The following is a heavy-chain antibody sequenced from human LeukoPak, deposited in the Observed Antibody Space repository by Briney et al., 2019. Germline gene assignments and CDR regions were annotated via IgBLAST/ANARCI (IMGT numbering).Heavy chain of an antibody. CDR3: ARDHPGASSSWYEDWFDL. J-gene: IGHJ5*02. V-gene: IGHV1-69*04. Sequence: SVKVSCKTSVYTFTGSYIQWVRHAPGQGLEWMGRIIPILGIANYAQKFQGRVTITADKSTSTAYMELSSLRSEDTAVYYCARDHPGASSSWYEDWFDLWRQGTLVTVSS. D-gene: IGHD6-13*01. CDR1: VYTFTGSY. CDR2: IIPILGIA.